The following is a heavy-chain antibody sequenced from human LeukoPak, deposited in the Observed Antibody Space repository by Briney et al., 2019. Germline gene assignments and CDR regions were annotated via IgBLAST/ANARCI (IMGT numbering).Heavy chain of an antibody. CDR1: GFTFSSYW. V-gene: IGHV3-7*01. CDR2: IKQDGSEK. CDR3: AKGGARPTGYYYYMDV. Sequence: GVLRLSCAASGFTFSSYWMSWVRQAPGKGLEWVANIKQDGSEKYYVDSVKGRFTISRDNAKNSLYLQMNSLRAEDTAVYYCAKGGARPTGYYYYMDVWGKGTTVTVSS. J-gene: IGHJ6*03.